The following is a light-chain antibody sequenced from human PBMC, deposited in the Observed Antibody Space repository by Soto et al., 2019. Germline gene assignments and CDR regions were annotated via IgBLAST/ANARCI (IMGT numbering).Light chain of an antibody. Sequence: EIVMTQSPATLSVSPGERATLSCRASPSVSSNLARYQQKPGQAPRLLIYGASTRATGIPARFSGSGSGTEFTLTISSPQSEDFAVYYCQQYNNWPLSFGGGTKVEIK. CDR2: GAS. V-gene: IGKV3-15*01. J-gene: IGKJ4*01. CDR3: QQYNNWPLS. CDR1: PSVSSN.